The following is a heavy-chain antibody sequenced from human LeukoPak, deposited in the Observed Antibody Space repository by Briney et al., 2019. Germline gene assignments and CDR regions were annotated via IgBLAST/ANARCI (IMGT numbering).Heavy chain of an antibody. Sequence: SVTLSLTCTVSGGSFSTSYYWGWIRQPPGKGLEWIGSIYYSGNTYSNPSLKSRVTISVDRSKNQVSLKLSSVTAADTAVYYCARGYSSTWFQFDPWGQGTLVTVSS. J-gene: IGHJ5*02. D-gene: IGHD6-13*01. CDR3: ARGYSSTWFQFDP. CDR2: IYYSGNT. V-gene: IGHV4-39*01. CDR1: GGSFSTSYY.